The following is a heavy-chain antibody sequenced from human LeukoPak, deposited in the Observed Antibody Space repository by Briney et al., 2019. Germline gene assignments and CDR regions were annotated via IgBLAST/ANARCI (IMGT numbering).Heavy chain of an antibody. CDR3: TRGDSSSMIDY. D-gene: IGHD6-6*01. CDR1: GFTFRGYW. CDR2: IKEDGSEK. V-gene: IGHV3-7*01. Sequence: GGSLRLSCAASGFTFRGYWMSWVRQAPGKGLEWVANIKEDGSEKYYVDSVKGRFTISRDNAKNSLNLQMDSLRVEDTAVYYCTRGDSSSMIDYWGQGTLVTVSS. J-gene: IGHJ4*02.